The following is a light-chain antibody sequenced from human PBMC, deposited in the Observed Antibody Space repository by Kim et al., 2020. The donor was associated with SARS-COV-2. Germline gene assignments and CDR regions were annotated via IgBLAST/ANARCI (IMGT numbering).Light chain of an antibody. CDR3: QSYDSSLSGFWV. CDR2: DNN. J-gene: IGLJ3*02. CDR1: SSNIGAGYD. V-gene: IGLV1-40*01. Sequence: VTTSCPGTSSNIGAGYDVHWYQQLPGTAPKLLIYDNNNRPSGVPDRFSGSKSGTSASLAITGLQAEDEADYYCQSYDSSLSGFWVFGGGTQLTVL.